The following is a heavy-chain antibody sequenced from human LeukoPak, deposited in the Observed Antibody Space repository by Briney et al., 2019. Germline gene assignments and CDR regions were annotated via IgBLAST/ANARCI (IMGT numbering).Heavy chain of an antibody. CDR2: INHSGST. D-gene: IGHD6-19*01. CDR1: GGSFSGYY. V-gene: IGHV4-34*01. J-gene: IGHJ4*02. CDR3: AIGIAVAGNPFDY. Sequence: SETLSLTCAVYGGSFSGYYWSWIRQPPGKGLEWIGEINHSGSTNYNPSLKSRVTISVDTSKNQFSLKLSSVTAADTAVYYCAIGIAVAGNPFDYWGQGTLVTVSS.